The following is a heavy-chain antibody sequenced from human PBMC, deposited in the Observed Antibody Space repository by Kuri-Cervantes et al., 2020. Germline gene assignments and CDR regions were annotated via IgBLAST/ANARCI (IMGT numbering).Heavy chain of an antibody. V-gene: IGHV3-13*01. Sequence: GESLKISCAASGFTLSKFDMHWVRQIPGKGLEWVSVITSAGDTYYPGSVKGRFTISRDNSQNTLHLRMNSLRAEDTAVYYCTKASGPLYYYYMDVWGKGIAVTVSS. CDR3: TKASGPLYYYYMDV. D-gene: IGHD1-26*01. J-gene: IGHJ6*03. CDR1: GFTLSKFD. CDR2: ITSAGDT.